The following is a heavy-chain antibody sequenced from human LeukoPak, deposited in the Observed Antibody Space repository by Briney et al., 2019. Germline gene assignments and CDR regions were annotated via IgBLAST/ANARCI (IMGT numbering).Heavy chain of an antibody. CDR1: GFTFSTYA. V-gene: IGHV3-23*01. J-gene: IGHJ4*02. CDR3: AKDRGSSWSPYYFDY. D-gene: IGHD6-13*01. Sequence: GGSLRLSCAASGFTFSTYAMSWVRQTPGKGLEWVSAISGSGGNPYYADSVKGRFTISRDNSKKTLYLQMNSLRAEDTALYYCAKDRGSSWSPYYFDYWGQGTLVTVSS. CDR2: ISGSGGNP.